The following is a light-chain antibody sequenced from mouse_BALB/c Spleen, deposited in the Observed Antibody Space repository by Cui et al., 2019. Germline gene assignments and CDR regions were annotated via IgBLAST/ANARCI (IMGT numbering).Light chain of an antibody. J-gene: IGKJ2*01. CDR3: QQWSSNPPT. CDR2: LTS. Sequence: QIALTQSPALMSASPGEKVTMTCSASSSVSYMYWYQQKPRSSPKPWIYLTSNLASGVPARFSGSGSGTSYSLTSSSMEAEDAATYYCQQWSSNPPTFGGGTKLEIK. CDR1: SSVSY. V-gene: IGKV4-68*01.